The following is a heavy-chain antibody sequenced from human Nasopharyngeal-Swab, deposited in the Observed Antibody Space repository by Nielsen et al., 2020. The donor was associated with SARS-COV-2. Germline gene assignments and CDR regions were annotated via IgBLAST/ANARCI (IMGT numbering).Heavy chain of an antibody. J-gene: IGHJ3*02. V-gene: IGHV3-23*01. Sequence: SIYCVASGFTFSSYAMSWVRQAPGKGLEWVSAISGSGGSTYYADSVKGRFTISRDNSKNTLYLQMNSLRAEDTAVYYCAKDTYYDSSGYFLFGYAFDIWGQGTMVTVSS. D-gene: IGHD3-22*01. CDR2: ISGSGGST. CDR3: AKDTYYDSSGYFLFGYAFDI. CDR1: GFTFSSYA.